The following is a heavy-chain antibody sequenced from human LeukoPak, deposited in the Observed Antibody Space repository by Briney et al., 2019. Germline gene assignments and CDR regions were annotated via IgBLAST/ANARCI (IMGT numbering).Heavy chain of an antibody. Sequence: SETLSLTCTVSGGSISSYYWSWIRQPPGKGLEWIGYIYYSGSTNYNPSLKGRVTISVDTSKNQFSLKLSSVTAADTAVYYCARTEGYYDSSGYYGPRYYYYMDVWGKGTTVTVSS. J-gene: IGHJ6*03. D-gene: IGHD3-22*01. CDR3: ARTEGYYDSSGYYGPRYYYYMDV. CDR2: IYYSGST. CDR1: GGSISSYY. V-gene: IGHV4-59*01.